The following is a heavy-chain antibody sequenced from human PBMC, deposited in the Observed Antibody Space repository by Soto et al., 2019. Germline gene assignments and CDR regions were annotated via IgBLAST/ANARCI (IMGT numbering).Heavy chain of an antibody. J-gene: IGHJ6*03. CDR3: TRDLPYSSSYMDV. CDR1: GFTFGDYA. V-gene: IGHV3-49*04. D-gene: IGHD6-6*01. CDR2: IRSKAYGGTT. Sequence: GGSLRLSCTASGFTFGDYAMSWVRQAPGKGLEWVGFIRSKAYGGTTEYAASVKGRFTISRDDSKSIAYLQMNSLKTGDTAVYYCTRDLPYSSSYMDVWGQGTTVTVSS.